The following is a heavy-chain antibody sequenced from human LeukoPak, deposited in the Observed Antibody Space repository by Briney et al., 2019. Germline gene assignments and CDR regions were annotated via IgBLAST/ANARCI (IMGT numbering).Heavy chain of an antibody. CDR1: GGSISSYY. D-gene: IGHD2-15*01. Sequence: PSGTLSLTCTVSGGSISSYYWSWLRQPPGKGLEWIGYIYYSGSTNYNPSLKSRVTISVDTSKNQFSLKLSSVTAADTAVYYCARGGGPEYFQHWGQGTLVTVSS. J-gene: IGHJ1*01. V-gene: IGHV4-59*01. CDR2: IYYSGST. CDR3: ARGGGPEYFQH.